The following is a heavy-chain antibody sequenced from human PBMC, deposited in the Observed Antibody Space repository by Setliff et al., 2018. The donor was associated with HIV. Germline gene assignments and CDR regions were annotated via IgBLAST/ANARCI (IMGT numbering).Heavy chain of an antibody. D-gene: IGHD1-26*01. J-gene: IGHJ4*02. V-gene: IGHV4-38-2*01. Sequence: SETLSLTCAVSGYSISRGYYWGWIRQPPGKGLEWIGNIYHSGSTFYNPSPKSRVTTSVDTSKSQFSLKLSSVTAADTSVYYCARGRPYYSRRPFDYWGQGTLVTVSS. CDR3: ARGRPYYSRRPFDY. CDR1: GYSISRGYY. CDR2: IYHSGST.